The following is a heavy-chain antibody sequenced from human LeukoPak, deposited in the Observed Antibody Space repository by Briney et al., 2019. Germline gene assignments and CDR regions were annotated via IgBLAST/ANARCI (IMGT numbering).Heavy chain of an antibody. CDR3: ARDQRGHY. CDR1: GFTFSSYE. Sequence: GGSLRLSCAASGFTFSSYEMNWVRQAPGKGLEWVSYISSSGSPLYYADSVKGRFTISRDNAKNSLYLQVNSLRAEDTAVYYCARDQRGHYWGQGTLVTVSS. D-gene: IGHD3-10*01. J-gene: IGHJ4*02. V-gene: IGHV3-48*03. CDR2: ISSSGSPL.